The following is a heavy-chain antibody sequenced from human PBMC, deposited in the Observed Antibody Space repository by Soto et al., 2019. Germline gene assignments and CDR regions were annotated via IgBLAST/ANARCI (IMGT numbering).Heavy chain of an antibody. CDR3: ARDLGFWSGLDY. CDR1: GYTFTSYA. CDR2: INAGNGNT. J-gene: IGHJ4*02. V-gene: IGHV1-3*01. D-gene: IGHD3-3*01. Sequence: VSVKVSCKASGYTFTSYAMHWVRQAPGQRLEWMGWINAGNGNTKYSQKFQGRVTITRDTSASTAYMELSSLRSEDTAVYYCARDLGFWSGLDYWGQGTLVTVSS.